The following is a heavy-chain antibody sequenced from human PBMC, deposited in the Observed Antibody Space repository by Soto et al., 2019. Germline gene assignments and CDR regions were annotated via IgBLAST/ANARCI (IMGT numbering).Heavy chain of an antibody. D-gene: IGHD3-3*01. CDR2: ISSSSSYI. CDR1: GFTFSSYS. Sequence: PGGSLRLSCAASGFTFSSYSMNWVRQAPGKGLEWVSSISSSSSYIYYADSVKGRFTISRDNAKNSLYLQMNSLRAEDTAVYYCERESTYYDFWSGYYSGYYFDYCGQLTLVTVSA. CDR3: ERESTYYDFWSGYYSGYYFDY. V-gene: IGHV3-21*04. J-gene: IGHJ4*02.